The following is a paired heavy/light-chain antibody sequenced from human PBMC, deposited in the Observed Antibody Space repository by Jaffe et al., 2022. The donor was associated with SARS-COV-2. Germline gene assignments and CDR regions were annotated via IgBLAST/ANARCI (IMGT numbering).Light chain of an antibody. CDR2: AAS. CDR3: QQLNRYPLP. CDR1: QDISSY. Sequence: DIQLTQSPSFLSASVGDRVTITCRASQDISSYLAWYQQKPGKAPNLLINAASTLQTGVPSRFSGSGSGTEFTLTISSLQPEDFATYYCQQLNRYPLPFGPGTKVDIK. V-gene: IGKV1-9*01. J-gene: IGKJ3*01.
Heavy chain of an antibody. D-gene: IGHD6-25*01. Sequence: QITLKESGPTLVKPTQTVTLTCTFSGFSLTTNKVAVGWIRQPPGKALEWLAVIYSDDEKNYNPSLKSRLTITKDTSKNQVVLIMTNVDPVDSATYYCAHRQRGYSPFDKWGQGTLVTVSS. J-gene: IGHJ4*02. CDR1: GFSLTTNKVA. CDR2: IYSDDEK. CDR3: AHRQRGYSPFDK. V-gene: IGHV2-5*02.